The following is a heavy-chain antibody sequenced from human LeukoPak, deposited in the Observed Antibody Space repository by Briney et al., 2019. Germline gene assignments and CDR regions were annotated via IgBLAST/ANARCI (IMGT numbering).Heavy chain of an antibody. CDR1: GGSISSYY. D-gene: IGHD2-15*01. J-gene: IGHJ3*02. V-gene: IGHV4-38-2*02. CDR3: ARELYCSGGSCHSRDAFDI. CDR2: IYPSGST. Sequence: SETPSLTCTVSGGSISSYYWGWIRQPPGRGLEWIGSIYPSGSTYYNPSLKSRVTISVDTSKNQFSLKLTSVTAADTAVYYCARELYCSGGSCHSRDAFDIWGQGTMVTVSS.